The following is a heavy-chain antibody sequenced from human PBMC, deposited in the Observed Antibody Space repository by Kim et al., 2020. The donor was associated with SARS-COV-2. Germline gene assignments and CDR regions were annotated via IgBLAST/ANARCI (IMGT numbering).Heavy chain of an antibody. J-gene: IGHJ4*02. D-gene: IGHD1-26*01. CDR3: AAGYSGSYPFDY. V-gene: IGHV1-58*01. Sequence: NHAKKFQERVTITRDMTTSTAYMELGSLRSEDTAVYYCAAGYSGSYPFDYWGQGTLVTVSS.